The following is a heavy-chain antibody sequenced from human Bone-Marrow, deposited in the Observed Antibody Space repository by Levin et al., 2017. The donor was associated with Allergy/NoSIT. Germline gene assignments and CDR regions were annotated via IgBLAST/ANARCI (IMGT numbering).Heavy chain of an antibody. V-gene: IGHV3-7*01. CDR1: GFTFSIYW. Sequence: LSLTCAASGFTFSIYWMTWVRQAPGKGLEWVANIKKDGSEKYYVDSVKGRFTISRDNAKNSLYLQMNSLRAEDTAGYYCASLQVENYYGYQIDVWRQGTALTVSS. D-gene: IGHD5-24*01. CDR3: ASLQVENYYGYQIDV. J-gene: IGHJ6*02. CDR2: IKKDGSEK.